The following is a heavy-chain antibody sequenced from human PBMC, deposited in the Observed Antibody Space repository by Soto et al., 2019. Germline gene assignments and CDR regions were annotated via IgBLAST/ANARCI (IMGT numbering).Heavy chain of an antibody. J-gene: IGHJ6*02. CDR3: ARDKVGYYDSSGYYRVSVPPDYYYGMDV. CDR2: IIPIFGTA. V-gene: IGHV1-69*01. CDR1: GGTFSSYA. Sequence: QVQLVQSGAEVKKPGASVKGSCKASGGTFSSYAISWVRPAPGQGLDWMGGIIPIFGTANYAQKFPGRVTITADESTSTAYMELSSLRSEDTAVYYCARDKVGYYDSSGYYRVSVPPDYYYGMDVWGQGTTVTGSS. D-gene: IGHD3-22*01.